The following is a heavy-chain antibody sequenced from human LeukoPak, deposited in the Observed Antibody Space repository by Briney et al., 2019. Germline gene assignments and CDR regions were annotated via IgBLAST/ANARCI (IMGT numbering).Heavy chain of an antibody. CDR2: ISSSGSTI. J-gene: IGHJ6*02. Sequence: GGSLRLSWAASGFTFSSYEMNWVRQAPGKGLEWVSYISSSGSTIYYADSVKGRFTISRDNAKNSLYLQMNSLRAEDTAVYYCARDRYGDYGSGSYYPYYYYGMDVWGQGTTVTVSS. D-gene: IGHD3-10*01. V-gene: IGHV3-48*03. CDR1: GFTFSSYE. CDR3: ARDRYGDYGSGSYYPYYYYGMDV.